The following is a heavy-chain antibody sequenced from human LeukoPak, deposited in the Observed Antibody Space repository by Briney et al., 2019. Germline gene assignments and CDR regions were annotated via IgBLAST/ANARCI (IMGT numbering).Heavy chain of an antibody. Sequence: GGSLRLSCAASGFTFSSYAMHWVRQAPAKGLEWVAVISYDGSNKYYADSVKGRFTISRDNSKNTLYLQMNSLRAEDTAVYYCARVGCSSTSCSHDAFDIWGQGTMVTVSS. CDR1: GFTFSSYA. CDR2: ISYDGSNK. V-gene: IGHV3-30*04. CDR3: ARVGCSSTSCSHDAFDI. J-gene: IGHJ3*02. D-gene: IGHD2-2*01.